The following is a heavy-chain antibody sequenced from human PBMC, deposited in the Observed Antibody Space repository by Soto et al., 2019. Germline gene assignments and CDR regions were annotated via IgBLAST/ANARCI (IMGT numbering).Heavy chain of an antibody. CDR2: IYTSGST. Sequence: LSLTCTVSGGSISSYYWSWIRQPAGKGLEWIGRIYTSGSTNYNPSLKSRVTMSVDTSKNQFSLKLSSVTAADTAVYYCAIRALDSSGYDFDYWGQGTLVTVSS. CDR3: AIRALDSSGYDFDY. J-gene: IGHJ4*02. V-gene: IGHV4-4*07. CDR1: GGSISSYY. D-gene: IGHD3-22*01.